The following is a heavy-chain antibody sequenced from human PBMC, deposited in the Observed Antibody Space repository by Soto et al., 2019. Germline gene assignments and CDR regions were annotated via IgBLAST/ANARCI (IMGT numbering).Heavy chain of an antibody. V-gene: IGHV1-2*04. D-gene: IGHD6-19*01. CDR2: INPNSGGT. CDR3: ARDHSSGWSDNETNRGNWFDP. J-gene: IGHJ5*02. CDR1: GYTFTGYY. Sequence: ASVXVSCKASGYTFTGYYMHWVRQAPGQGLEWMGWINPNSGGTNYAQKFQGWVTMTRDTSISTAYMELSRLRSEDTAVYYCARDHSSGWSDNETNRGNWFDPWGQGTLVTVSS.